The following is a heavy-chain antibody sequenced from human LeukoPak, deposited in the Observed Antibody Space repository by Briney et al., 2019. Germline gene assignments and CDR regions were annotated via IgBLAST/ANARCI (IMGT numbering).Heavy chain of an antibody. V-gene: IGHV4-59*11. CDR2: VYYDGTT. Sequence: SETLSLTCTVSTGSSDRHYWTWIRQPPGKGLEWMGYVYYDGTTYYSPSLKSRVSISLDTSKSQFSLRLRSVTAADTAIYYCTRASWGYAFDVWGQGTTVTVPS. D-gene: IGHD7-27*01. CDR1: TGSSDRHY. CDR3: TRASWGYAFDV. J-gene: IGHJ3*01.